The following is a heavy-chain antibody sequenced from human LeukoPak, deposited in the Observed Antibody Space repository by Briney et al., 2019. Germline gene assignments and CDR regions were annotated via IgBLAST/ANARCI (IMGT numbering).Heavy chain of an antibody. CDR2: MNPNSGNT. D-gene: IGHD2-2*01. CDR1: GYTFTGYD. CDR3: ARTYCSSTSCYPDY. Sequence: ASVKVSCKASGYTFTGYDINWVRQATGQGLEWMGWMNPNSGNTGYAQKFQGRVTMTRNTSISTAYMELRSLRSDDTAVYYCARTYCSSTSCYPDYWGQGTLVTVSS. V-gene: IGHV1-8*01. J-gene: IGHJ4*02.